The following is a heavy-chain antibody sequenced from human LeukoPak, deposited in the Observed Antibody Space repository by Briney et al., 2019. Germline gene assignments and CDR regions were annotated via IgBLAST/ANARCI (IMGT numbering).Heavy chain of an antibody. CDR3: ANGGYVDWFDP. V-gene: IGHV3-23*01. CDR1: GFTFTILG. D-gene: IGHD5-12*01. CDR2: ISGSGGTT. Sequence: GGSLSLPGAPSGFTFTILGLSWFRQAQGRGWKWVSTISGSGGTTYYADSVKSRFTISRDNSKNTLYLQMNSLRVEDTAVYYCANGGYVDWFDPWGQGTLVTVSS. J-gene: IGHJ5*02.